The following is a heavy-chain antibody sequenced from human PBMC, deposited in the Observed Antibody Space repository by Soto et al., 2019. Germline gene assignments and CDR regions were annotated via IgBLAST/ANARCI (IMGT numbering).Heavy chain of an antibody. V-gene: IGHV3-33*01. CDR1: GIIFSSHG. CDR3: VRDRGLSFLDF. J-gene: IGHJ4*02. Sequence: GGSLRLACAASGIIFSSHGMHWVRQAPGKGLEWVAFIWSDGSKKYHADSVKGRFTISRDDSKSTVYLQMNSLRGADTGVYYCVRDRGLSFLDFWAQGTPVTVSS. CDR2: IWSDGSKK. D-gene: IGHD3-10*01.